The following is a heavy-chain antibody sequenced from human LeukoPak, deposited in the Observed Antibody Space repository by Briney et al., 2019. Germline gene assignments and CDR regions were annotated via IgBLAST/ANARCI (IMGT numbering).Heavy chain of an antibody. CDR1: GGSISSGGYY. CDR3: ATETSYSSSSGWFGP. Sequence: PSETLSLTCTVSGGSISSGGYYWSWLRQHPGKGLEWIGYIYYSGSTYYNPSLKSRVTISVDTSKNQFSLKLSSVTAADTAVYYCATETSYSSSSGWFGPWSQATLVTVSS. CDR2: IYYSGST. D-gene: IGHD6-6*01. J-gene: IGHJ5*02. V-gene: IGHV4-31*03.